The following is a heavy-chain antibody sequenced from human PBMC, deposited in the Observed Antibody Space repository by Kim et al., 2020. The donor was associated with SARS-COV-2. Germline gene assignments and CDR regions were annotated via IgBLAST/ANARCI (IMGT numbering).Heavy chain of an antibody. D-gene: IGHD6-13*01. J-gene: IGHJ4*02. CDR1: GGSFSGYY. CDR3: ARGRVIAAAGDTDY. Sequence: SETLSLTCAVYGGSFSGYYWSWIRQPPGKGLEWIGEINHSGSTNYNPSLKSRVTISVDTSKNQFSLKLSSVTAADTAVYYCARGRVIAAAGDTDYWGQGTLVTVSS. CDR2: INHSGST. V-gene: IGHV4-34*01.